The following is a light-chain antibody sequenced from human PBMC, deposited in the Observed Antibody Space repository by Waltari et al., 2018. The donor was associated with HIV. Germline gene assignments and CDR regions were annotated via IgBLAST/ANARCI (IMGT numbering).Light chain of an antibody. V-gene: IGLV2-14*03. CDR3: SSYTSSSTLNWV. CDR1: SSDVGGYTY. Sequence: QSALTQPASVSGSPGQSITISCTGTSSDVGGYTYVSSYQQHPGKAPKLIIYDVSKRPSGVSNRFSGSKSGNTASLTLSGLQAEDEAYYYCSSYTSSSTLNWVFGGGTKLTVL. J-gene: IGLJ3*02. CDR2: DVS.